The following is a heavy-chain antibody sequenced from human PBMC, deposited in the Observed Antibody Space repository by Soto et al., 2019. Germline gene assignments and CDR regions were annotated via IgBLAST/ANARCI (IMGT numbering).Heavy chain of an antibody. CDR2: INHSGST. J-gene: IGHJ6*02. Sequence: SETLSLTCAVYGGSFSGYYWSWIRQPPGKGLEWIGEINHSGSTYYNPSLKSRVTISVDTSKNQFSLKLSSVTAADTAVYYCARYCSSTSCPSEDYYYYYGMDVWGQGTTVTVSS. D-gene: IGHD2-2*01. V-gene: IGHV4-34*01. CDR3: ARYCSSTSCPSEDYYYYYGMDV. CDR1: GGSFSGYY.